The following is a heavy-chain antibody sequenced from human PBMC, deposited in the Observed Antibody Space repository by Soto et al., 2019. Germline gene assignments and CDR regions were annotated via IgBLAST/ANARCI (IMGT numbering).Heavy chain of an antibody. D-gene: IGHD3-9*01. Sequence: PGESLKISCKGSGYSFTSYWISWVRQMPGKGLEWMGRIDPSDSYTNDSPSFQGHVTISADKSISTAYLQWGSLKASDTAMYYCARSEGPTAYYDILTGPSRDWFDPWGQGTLVTVSS. CDR2: IDPSDSYT. CDR1: GYSFTSYW. J-gene: IGHJ5*02. CDR3: ARSEGPTAYYDILTGPSRDWFDP. V-gene: IGHV5-10-1*01.